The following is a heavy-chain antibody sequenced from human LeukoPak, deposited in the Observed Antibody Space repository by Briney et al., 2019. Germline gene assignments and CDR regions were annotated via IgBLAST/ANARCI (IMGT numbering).Heavy chain of an antibody. CDR2: IRDKANSYTT. CDR3: AKAHPRSRFDS. Sequence: GGSLRLSCAASGFTFSDHNMDWVRQAPGKGLDWVGRIRDKANSYTTEYAASVKGRFTISRDDSKNSLYLQMNSLKIEDTAVYYCAKAHPRSRFDSWGQGTLVTVSS. D-gene: IGHD2-15*01. V-gene: IGHV3-72*01. J-gene: IGHJ4*02. CDR1: GFTFSDHN.